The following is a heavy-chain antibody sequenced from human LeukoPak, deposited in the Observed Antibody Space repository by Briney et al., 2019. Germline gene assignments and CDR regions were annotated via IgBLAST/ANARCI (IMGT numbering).Heavy chain of an antibody. V-gene: IGHV3-7*01. Sequence: PGGSLRLSCAASGFTFSSYEMSWVRQAPGKGLEWVANIKQDGSEKYYVDSVEGRFTISRDNAKNSLYLQMNSLRAEDTAVYYCASVKGYAFDIWGQGTMVIVSS. J-gene: IGHJ3*02. CDR2: IKQDGSEK. CDR3: ASVKGYAFDI. CDR1: GFTFSSYE. D-gene: IGHD1-1*01.